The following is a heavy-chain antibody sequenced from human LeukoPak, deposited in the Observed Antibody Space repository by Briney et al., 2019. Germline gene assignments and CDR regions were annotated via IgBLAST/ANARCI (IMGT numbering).Heavy chain of an antibody. V-gene: IGHV4-59*13. D-gene: IGHD1-26*01. J-gene: IGHJ5*01. Sequence: PSETLSLTCTVSGVSMSNYYWYWIRQPPGKGLECIGSIYYSGITNYNPSLKSRVTISVDTSKNQFSLRLSSVTAADTAVYYCARDRATLGWFDFWGQGILVTVSS. CDR1: GVSMSNYY. CDR2: IYYSGIT. CDR3: ARDRATLGWFDF.